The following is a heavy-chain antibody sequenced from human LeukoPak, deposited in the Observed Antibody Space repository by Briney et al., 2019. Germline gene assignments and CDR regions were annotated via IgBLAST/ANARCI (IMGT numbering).Heavy chain of an antibody. J-gene: IGHJ3*02. CDR2: IRSKANSYAT. CDR3: TSRKIPHTAMGRGLGAFDI. Sequence: GGSLGLSCAASGFTFSGSAMHWVRQASGKGLEWVGRIRSKANSYATAYAASVKGRFTISRDDSKNTAYLQMNSLKTEDTAVYYCTSRKIPHTAMGRGLGAFDIWGQGTMVTVSS. V-gene: IGHV3-73*01. CDR1: GFTFSGSA. D-gene: IGHD5-18*01.